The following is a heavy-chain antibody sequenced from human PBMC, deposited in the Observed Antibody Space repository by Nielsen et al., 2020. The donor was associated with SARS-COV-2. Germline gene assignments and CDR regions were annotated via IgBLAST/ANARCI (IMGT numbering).Heavy chain of an antibody. CDR2: ISYEGSKQ. J-gene: IGHJ4*02. V-gene: IGHV3-30*18. Sequence: GESLKISCAASGFSFNNHGMHWVRQAPGKGLEWVAYISYEGSKQYYADSVKGRFTISRDNSKNTLYLQMNSLRAEDTVVYYCAKDEDTAMVRSFDYWGQGTLVTVSS. D-gene: IGHD5-18*01. CDR1: GFSFNNHG. CDR3: AKDEDTAMVRSFDY.